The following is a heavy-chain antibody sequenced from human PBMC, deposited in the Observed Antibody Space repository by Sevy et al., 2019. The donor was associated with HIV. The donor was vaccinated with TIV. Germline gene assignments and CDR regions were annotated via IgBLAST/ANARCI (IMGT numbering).Heavy chain of an antibody. CDR3: ARANPRTYDILTGSYYYYYYGMDV. D-gene: IGHD3-9*01. J-gene: IGHJ6*02. CDR1: GFTFSSYD. Sequence: GGSLRLSCAASGFTFSSYDMHWVRQATGKGLEWVSAIGTAGDTYYPGSVKGRFTISRENAKNSLYLQMNSLRAGDTAVYYCARANPRTYDILTGSYYYYYYGMDVWGQGTTVTVSS. V-gene: IGHV3-13*01. CDR2: IGTAGDT.